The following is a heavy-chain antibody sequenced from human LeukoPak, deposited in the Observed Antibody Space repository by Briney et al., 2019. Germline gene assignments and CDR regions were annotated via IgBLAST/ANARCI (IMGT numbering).Heavy chain of an antibody. V-gene: IGHV1-69*13. J-gene: IGHJ3*02. Sequence: SVKVSCKVSGDTLTEFAMHWVRQAPGQGLEWMGGIIPIFGTANYAQKFQGRVTITADESTSTAYMELSSLRSEDTAVYYCARDPPKSQAFDIWGQGTMVTVSS. CDR1: GDTLTEFA. CDR3: ARDPPKSQAFDI. CDR2: IIPIFGTA.